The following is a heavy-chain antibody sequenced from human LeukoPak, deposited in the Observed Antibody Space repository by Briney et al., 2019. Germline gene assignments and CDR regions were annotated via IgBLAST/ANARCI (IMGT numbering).Heavy chain of an antibody. J-gene: IGHJ5*02. V-gene: IGHV3-21*01. D-gene: IGHD3-10*01. CDR2: ISSSSSYI. Sequence: PGGSLRLSCAASVFTFSSDSVNWVRQAPGKGLEWVSSISSSSSYIYYADSVKGRFTISRDNAKNSLYLQMNSLRAEDTAVYYCARDQQYYYGSGSYNWFDPWGQGTLVTVSS. CDR3: ARDQQYYYGSGSYNWFDP. CDR1: VFTFSSDS.